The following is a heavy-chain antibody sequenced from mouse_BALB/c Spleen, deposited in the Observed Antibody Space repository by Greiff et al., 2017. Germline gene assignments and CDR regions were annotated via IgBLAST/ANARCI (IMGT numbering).Heavy chain of an antibody. CDR1: GFTFSSFG. CDR2: ISSGSSTI. D-gene: IGHD4-1*01. J-gene: IGHJ4*01. V-gene: IGHV5-17*02. CDR3: AREGELGRAYAMDD. Sequence: EVQLVESGGGLVQPGGSRKLSCAASGFTFSSFGMHWVRQAPEKGLEWVAYISSGSSTIYYADTVKGRFTISRDNPKNTLFLQMTSLRSEDTAMYYCAREGELGRAYAMDDWGQGTSVTVSS.